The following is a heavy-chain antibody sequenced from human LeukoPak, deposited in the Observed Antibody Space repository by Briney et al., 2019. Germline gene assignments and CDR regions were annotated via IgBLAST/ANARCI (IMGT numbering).Heavy chain of an antibody. D-gene: IGHD5-18*01. CDR1: GFTFSSRW. CDR2: INTDGSIT. CDR3: ARGGTNVDTAMVKNFDY. Sequence: GGSLRLSCAASGFTFSSRWMHWVRQAPGKGPVWVSRINTDGSITTYADSVKGRFTISRDNAKSTLYLQMNSLRAEDTAVYYCARGGTNVDTAMVKNFDYWGQGTLVTVSS. J-gene: IGHJ4*02. V-gene: IGHV3-74*01.